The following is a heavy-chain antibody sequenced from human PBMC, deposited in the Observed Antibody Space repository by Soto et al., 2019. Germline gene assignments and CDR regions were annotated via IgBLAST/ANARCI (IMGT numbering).Heavy chain of an antibody. J-gene: IGHJ6*02. CDR2: IYHSGST. V-gene: IGHV4-4*02. D-gene: IGHD3-10*01. CDR3: ARDQAPYYYGSGSYLGYYYYGMDV. Sequence: QVQLQESGPGLVKPSGTLSLTCAVSGGSISSSNWWSWVRQPPGKGLEWIGEIYHSGSTNYNPSLQSRVTLSVDKSKNQFSLKLSSVTAADTAVYYCARDQAPYYYGSGSYLGYYYYGMDVWGQGTTVTVSS. CDR1: GGSISSSNW.